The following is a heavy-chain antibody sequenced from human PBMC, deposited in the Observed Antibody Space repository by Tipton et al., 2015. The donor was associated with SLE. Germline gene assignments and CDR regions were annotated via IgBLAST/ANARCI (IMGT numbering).Heavy chain of an antibody. CDR2: ISWDSSYT. CDR1: GFTFDDYA. D-gene: IGHD3-10*01. CDR3: ARGDYHGSGSEVDY. Sequence: SLRLSCAASGFTFDDYALHWVRQAPGKGLEWVSSISWDSSYTLYADSVRGRFTLSRDNAKNSLFLQMNSLRAEDTALYYCARGDYHGSGSEVDYWGQGTLVTVSS. J-gene: IGHJ4*02. V-gene: IGHV3-9*01.